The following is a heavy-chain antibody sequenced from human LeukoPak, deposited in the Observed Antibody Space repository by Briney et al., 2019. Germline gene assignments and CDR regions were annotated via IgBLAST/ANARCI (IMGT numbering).Heavy chain of an antibody. D-gene: IGHD2-21*02. J-gene: IGHJ4*02. CDR2: IYYSGST. Sequence: SETLSLTCTGSGGSVSSGNYYWGWIRQPPGKGLEWIGYIYYSGSTNYNPSLKSRVTISVDTSKNQFSLKLNSVTAADTAVYYCARAGVVVTAMIEYWGQGTLVTVSS. CDR3: ARAGVVVTAMIEY. V-gene: IGHV4-61*01. CDR1: GGSVSSGNYY.